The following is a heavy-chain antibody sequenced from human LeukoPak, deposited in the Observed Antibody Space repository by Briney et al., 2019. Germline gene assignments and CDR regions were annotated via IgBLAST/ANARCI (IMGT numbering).Heavy chain of an antibody. CDR3: ARMTKPAAVVYHCMDV. Sequence: TSETLSLTCAVYGGSFSGYCWSWIRQPPGKGLEWIGEINHSGSTNYNPSLKSRVTISVDTSKNQFSLKLSSVTAADTAVYYCARMTKPAAVVYHCMDVWGKGTTVTVSS. CDR1: GGSFSGYC. CDR2: INHSGST. V-gene: IGHV4-34*01. D-gene: IGHD6-13*01. J-gene: IGHJ6*03.